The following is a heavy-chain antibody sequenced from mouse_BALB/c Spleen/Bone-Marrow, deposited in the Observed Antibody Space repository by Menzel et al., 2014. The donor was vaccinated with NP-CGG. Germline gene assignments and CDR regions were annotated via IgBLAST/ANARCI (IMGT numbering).Heavy chain of an antibody. CDR2: INPDSSTI. J-gene: IGHJ3*01. Sequence: VQLKQSGGGLVQPGGSLKLSCAASGFDFSTYWMSWVRQAPGKGLEWIGEINPDSSTINYTPSLKDKFIISRDNAKNTLYLQMSKVRSEDTALYYCARLHYYGYEAYWGQGTLVTVSA. V-gene: IGHV4-1*02. CDR1: GFDFSTYW. CDR3: ARLHYYGYEAY. D-gene: IGHD1-2*01.